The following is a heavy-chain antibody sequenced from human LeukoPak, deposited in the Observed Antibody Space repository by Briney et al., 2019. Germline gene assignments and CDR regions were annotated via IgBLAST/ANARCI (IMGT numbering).Heavy chain of an antibody. V-gene: IGHV4-59*08. CDR3: ARLGIYPIQGYNYNYHYMDV. CDR2: IYYTGST. J-gene: IGHJ6*03. Sequence: SETLSLTCTVSGASISSSYWSWIRRPPGKGLEWIGYIYYTGSTNYSPSLKSRVTISVDMSKNQFSLQLSSVTAADTAAYYCARLGIYPIQGYNYNYHYMDVWAKGTTVTVSS. CDR1: GASISSSY. D-gene: IGHD1-1*01.